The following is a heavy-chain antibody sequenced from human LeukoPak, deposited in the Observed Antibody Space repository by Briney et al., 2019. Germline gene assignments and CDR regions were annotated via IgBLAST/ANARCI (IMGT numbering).Heavy chain of an antibody. CDR2: ISSSSSYI. CDR1: GFTFSSYA. J-gene: IGHJ4*02. D-gene: IGHD1-26*01. CDR3: ARLSGSYFHY. Sequence: GGSLRLSCAASGFTFSSYAMSWVRQAPGKGLEWVSSISSSSSYIYYADSVKGRFTISRDNAKNSLYLQMNSLRAEDTAVYYCARLSGSYFHYWGQGTLVTVSS. V-gene: IGHV3-21*01.